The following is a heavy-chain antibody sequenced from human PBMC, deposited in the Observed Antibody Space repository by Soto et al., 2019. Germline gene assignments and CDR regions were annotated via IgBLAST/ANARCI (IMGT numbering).Heavy chain of an antibody. CDR1: GFTFSSYS. D-gene: IGHD4-17*01. Sequence: HPGGSLRLSCAASGFTFSSYSMNWVRQAPGKGLEWVSAISGSGGSTYYADSVKGRFTISRDNSKNTLYLQMNSLRAEGTAVYYIVRAEGQNGGYYYYGMDVWGQGTTVTVSS. J-gene: IGHJ6*02. CDR2: ISGSGGST. V-gene: IGHV3-23*01. CDR3: VRAEGQNGGYYYYGMDV.